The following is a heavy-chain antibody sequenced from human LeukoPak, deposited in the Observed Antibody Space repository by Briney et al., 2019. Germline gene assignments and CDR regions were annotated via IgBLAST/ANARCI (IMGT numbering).Heavy chain of an antibody. D-gene: IGHD3-3*01. CDR1: GGTFSSYA. CDR2: VIPILGIA. V-gene: IGHV1-69*04. Sequence: SVKVSCKASGGTFSSYAISWVRQAPGQGLEWMGRVIPILGIANYAQKFQGRVTITADKSTSTAYMELSSLRSEDTAVYYCARVAYDFGFDPWGQGTLVTVSS. J-gene: IGHJ5*02. CDR3: ARVAYDFGFDP.